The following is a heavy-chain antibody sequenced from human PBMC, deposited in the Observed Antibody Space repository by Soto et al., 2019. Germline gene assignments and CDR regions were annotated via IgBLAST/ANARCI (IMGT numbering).Heavy chain of an antibody. CDR3: ATGLTLPVRPSFDT. J-gene: IGHJ5*02. CDR2: IFSGDNT. Sequence: VQLVESGGGLIQPGGSLRLSCAASGFTVSGNYITWVRQAPGKGLEWVSVIFSGDNTYYSDSVKGRFTISRDNSKNTVYLQMNRLRGDYTAVYFCATGLTLPVRPSFDTWGQGTLLTVSS. V-gene: IGHV3-53*01. CDR1: GFTVSGNY. D-gene: IGHD2-21*02.